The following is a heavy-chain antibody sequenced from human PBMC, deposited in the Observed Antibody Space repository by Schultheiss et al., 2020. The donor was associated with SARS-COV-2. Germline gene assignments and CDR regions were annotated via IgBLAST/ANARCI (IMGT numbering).Heavy chain of an antibody. CDR3: ARNFDTSGYYSRDYYYYYGIDI. V-gene: IGHV3-33*08. D-gene: IGHD3-22*01. Sequence: GGSLRLSCAASGFTFSRYGMHWVRQAPGKGLEWVAVIWYDGSNKYYADSVEGRFTMSRDNSKNTLYLQMNSLSAEDTAVYYCARNFDTSGYYSRDYYYYYGIDIWIQGTTVTGSS. J-gene: IGHJ6*02. CDR1: GFTFSRYG. CDR2: IWYDGSNK.